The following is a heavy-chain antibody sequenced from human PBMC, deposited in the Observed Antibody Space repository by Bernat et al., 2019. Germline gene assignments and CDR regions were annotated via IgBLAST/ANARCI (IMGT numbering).Heavy chain of an antibody. J-gene: IGHJ4*02. Sequence: EVQLVESGGGLVKPGGSLRLSCAASGFSFSSYSFNWVRQAPGKGLEWVSSISNINYIYYADSVKGRFTISRDNAKNSLHLQMNSLRAEDTAVYYCASASIPGGGDYWGQGTLVSVSS. V-gene: IGHV3-21*01. CDR3: ASASIPGGGDY. CDR1: GFSFSSYS. CDR2: ISNINYI. D-gene: IGHD2-2*02.